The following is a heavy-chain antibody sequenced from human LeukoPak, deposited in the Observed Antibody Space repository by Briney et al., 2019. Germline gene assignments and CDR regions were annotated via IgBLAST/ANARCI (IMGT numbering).Heavy chain of an antibody. CDR1: GFTFSSYG. CDR2: ISYDGSNK. V-gene: IGHV3-30*03. J-gene: IGHJ6*02. D-gene: IGHD3-3*01. CDR3: ARGPGVYDFWSGYYDYYYYGMDV. Sequence: PGGSLRLSCAASGFTFSSYGMHWVRQAPGKGLEWVAVISYDGSNKFYADSVKGRFTISRDNSKNTLYLQMNSLRAEDTAVYYCARGPGVYDFWSGYYDYYYYGMDVWGQGTTVTVSS.